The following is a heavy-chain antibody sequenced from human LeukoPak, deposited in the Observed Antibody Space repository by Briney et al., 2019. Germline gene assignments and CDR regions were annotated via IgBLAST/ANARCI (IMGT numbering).Heavy chain of an antibody. Sequence: SETLSLTCAVYGGSFSGYYWSWIRQPPGKGLEWIGEINHSGSTNYNPSLKSRVTISVDTSKNQFSLKLSSVTAADTAVYYCARGSGIAVPFDYWGQGTPVTVSS. CDR2: INHSGST. J-gene: IGHJ4*02. V-gene: IGHV4-34*01. CDR3: ARGSGIAVPFDY. CDR1: GGSFSGYY. D-gene: IGHD6-19*01.